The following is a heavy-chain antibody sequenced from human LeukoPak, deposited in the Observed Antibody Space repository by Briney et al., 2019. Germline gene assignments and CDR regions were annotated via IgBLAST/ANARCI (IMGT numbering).Heavy chain of an antibody. CDR1: GFTFSSYW. J-gene: IGHJ6*03. CDR3: ARESSSSWCGGGYYYYMDV. D-gene: IGHD6-13*01. CDR2: IKQDGSEK. Sequence: PGGSLRLSCAASGFTFSSYWMSWVRQAPGKGLEWVANIKQDGSEKYYVDSVKGRFTISRDNAKNSLYLQMNSLRAEDTAVYYCARESSSSWCGGGYYYYMDVWGKGTTVTISS. V-gene: IGHV3-7*01.